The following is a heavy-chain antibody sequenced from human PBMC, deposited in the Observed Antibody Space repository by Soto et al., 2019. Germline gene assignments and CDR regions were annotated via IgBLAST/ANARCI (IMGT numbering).Heavy chain of an antibody. V-gene: IGHV1-18*01. CDR3: AKNGQPPYYYYGLDV. CDR2: ISGYNGDT. CDR1: GYTFTRYG. J-gene: IGHJ6*02. Sequence: GPEVKKPGTSVKVSCKASGYTFTRYGISWVRQAPGQGLEWMGWISGYNGDTNYAQNLQGRVTMTIDTSTSTAYMEPRSLTSDDTAVYYCAKNGQPPYYYYGLDVWGQGTTVTVSS. D-gene: IGHD2-8*01.